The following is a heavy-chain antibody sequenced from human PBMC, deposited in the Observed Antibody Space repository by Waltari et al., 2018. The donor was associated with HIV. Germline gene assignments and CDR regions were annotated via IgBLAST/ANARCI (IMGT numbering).Heavy chain of an antibody. D-gene: IGHD1-1*01. V-gene: IGHV3-9*01. J-gene: IGHJ4*02. Sequence: EVQLVESGGGLVQPGRSLRLSCAVSGFTFDDFAMHWVRQAPGKGLEWVSGTSWNSGTTAYADSVKGRFTISRDNAKNSLYLQMNSLRAEDTALYYCAKDSELQLYGNNYFDSWGQGTLVTVSS. CDR3: AKDSELQLYGNNYFDS. CDR1: GFTFDDFA. CDR2: TSWNSGTT.